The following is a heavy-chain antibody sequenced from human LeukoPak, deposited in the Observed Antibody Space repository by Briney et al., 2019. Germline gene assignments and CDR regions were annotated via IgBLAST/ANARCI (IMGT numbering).Heavy chain of an antibody. CDR1: GGSVSSGSYY. CDR2: IHYSGST. J-gene: IGHJ6*02. V-gene: IGHV4-61*01. D-gene: IGHD2-15*01. CDR3: ATPNGGGSDIYYYGMDV. Sequence: SETLSLTCTVSGGSVSSGSYYWSWIRQPPGKGLEWIGYIHYSGSTNYNPSLKSRVTISVDTSKNQFSLKLSSVTAADTAVYYCATPNGGGSDIYYYGMDVWGQGTTVTVSS.